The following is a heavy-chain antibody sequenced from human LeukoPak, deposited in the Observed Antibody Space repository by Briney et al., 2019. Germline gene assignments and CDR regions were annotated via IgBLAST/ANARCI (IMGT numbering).Heavy chain of an antibody. D-gene: IGHD2-21*01. J-gene: IGHJ4*02. CDR3: ARGPYDFDY. CDR2: IYYTGST. Sequence: PSETLSLTCTVSGGSMSNYHWSWVRQPPGKGLEWIGYIYYTGSTRYNPSLKSRVTISIDTSKNQFSLKLSSVSAADTAVYFCARGPYDFDYWGQGSLVTVSS. CDR1: GGSMSNYH. V-gene: IGHV4-59*01.